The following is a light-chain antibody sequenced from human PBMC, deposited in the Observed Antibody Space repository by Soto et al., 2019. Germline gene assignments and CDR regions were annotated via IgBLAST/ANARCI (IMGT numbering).Light chain of an antibody. CDR1: QSVSSSY. Sequence: VLTQSPGTLSLTPGERATLSCRASQSVSSSYLAWYQQKPGQAPRLLIYGASTRATGIPARFSGSGSGTEFTLTITSLQSEDFAVYFCQQYNDGLTFGGGTKVDIK. J-gene: IGKJ4*01. CDR3: QQYNDGLT. CDR2: GAS. V-gene: IGKV3-15*01.